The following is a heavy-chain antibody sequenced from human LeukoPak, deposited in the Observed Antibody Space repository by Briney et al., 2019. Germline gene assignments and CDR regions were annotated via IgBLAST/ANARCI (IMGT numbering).Heavy chain of an antibody. D-gene: IGHD2-21*02. CDR2: IIPIFGTA. J-gene: IGHJ4*02. Sequence: SVKVSCKASGGTFSSYAISWVRQAPGQGLEWMGGIIPIFGTANYAQKFQGRVTITAGKSTSTAYMELSSLRSEDTAVYYCARTYCGGDCYSLDYWGQGTLVTVSS. CDR1: GGTFSSYA. CDR3: ARTYCGGDCYSLDY. V-gene: IGHV1-69*06.